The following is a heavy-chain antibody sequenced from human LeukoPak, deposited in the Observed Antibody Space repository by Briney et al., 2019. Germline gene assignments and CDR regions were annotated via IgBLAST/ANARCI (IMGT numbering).Heavy chain of an antibody. J-gene: IGHJ4*02. CDR1: GGSLSPYY. Sequence: SVTLSLTCSVSGGSLSPYYWSWLRQPPGKGLEWIGYIYYSGTTNYNPSLQSRVTTSVATSKNQFSLKLSSLTAADTALYYCARDRASAGGFDYWGRGTLVSVSS. V-gene: IGHV4-59*01. CDR3: ARDRASAGGFDY. D-gene: IGHD2-15*01. CDR2: IYYSGTT.